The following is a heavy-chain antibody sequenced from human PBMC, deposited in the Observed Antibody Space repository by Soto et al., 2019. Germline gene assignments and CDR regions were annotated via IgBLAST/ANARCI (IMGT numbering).Heavy chain of an antibody. CDR2: TIPIFGTA. V-gene: IGHV1-69*12. J-gene: IGHJ6*02. CDR1: GGTFSTSA. D-gene: IGHD3-3*01. Sequence: QVQLVQSGAEVMQPGSSVRVSCKTSGGTFSTSAISWVRQAPGQGLEWMGGTIPIFGTADYAQTFQGRATISADESTSTAYMELSSLRSEDTAVYFCARDTDRVRFGVSFYYATDVGGQGTTVTVS. CDR3: ARDTDRVRFGVSFYYATDV.